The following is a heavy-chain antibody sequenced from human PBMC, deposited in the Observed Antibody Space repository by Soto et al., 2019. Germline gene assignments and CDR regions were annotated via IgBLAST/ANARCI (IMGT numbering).Heavy chain of an antibody. CDR2: INPNSGGT. Sequence: ASVKVSCKASGYTFTGYYMHWVRQAPGQGLEWMGWINPNSGGTNYAQKFQGWVTMTRDTSISTAYMELSRLRSDDTAVYYCARGYSGYDYENAFDYWGQGTLVPVSS. CDR1: GYTFTGYY. V-gene: IGHV1-2*04. D-gene: IGHD5-12*01. CDR3: ARGYSGYDYENAFDY. J-gene: IGHJ4*02.